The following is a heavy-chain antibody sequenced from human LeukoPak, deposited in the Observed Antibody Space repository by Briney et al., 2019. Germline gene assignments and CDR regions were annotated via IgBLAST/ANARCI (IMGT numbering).Heavy chain of an antibody. D-gene: IGHD3-3*01. J-gene: IGHJ6*02. V-gene: IGHV1-3*01. CDR3: ARFLGRSYGMDV. CDR2: INAGNGNT. Sequence: GSVKVSCKASGYTFTSYSMHWVRQAPGQRLEWMGWINAGNGNTKFSQKFQGRVTITRDTSASTAYMELSSLRSEDTAVYYCARFLGRSYGMDVWGQGTTVTVSS. CDR1: GYTFTSYS.